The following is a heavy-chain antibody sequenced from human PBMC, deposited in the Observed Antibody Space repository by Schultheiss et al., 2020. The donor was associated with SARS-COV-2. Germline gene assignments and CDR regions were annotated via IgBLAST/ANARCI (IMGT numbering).Heavy chain of an antibody. CDR2: ISYDGSNK. Sequence: GESLKISCAASGFTFSNYAIHWVRQAPGKGLEWVAVISYDGSNKYYADSVKGRFTISRDNAKNSLYLQMNSLRAEDTAVYYCAKSVLTNVDWGQGTLVTVSS. CDR1: GFTFSNYA. J-gene: IGHJ4*02. D-gene: IGHD2-8*02. V-gene: IGHV3-30*18. CDR3: AKSVLTNVD.